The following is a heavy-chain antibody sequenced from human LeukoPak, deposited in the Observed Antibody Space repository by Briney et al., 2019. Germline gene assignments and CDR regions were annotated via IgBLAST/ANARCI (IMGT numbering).Heavy chain of an antibody. CDR1: GFSASSHW. D-gene: IGHD2-21*02. V-gene: IGHV3-74*01. J-gene: IGHJ3*02. Sequence: GGSLRLSCAASGFSASSHWMHWVRQAPGKGLVWVSRINRDGSSISYAGSVQGRFTISRDNGKNTVDLQINSLRVDDTAVYFCAGEARRGVYCYDAFDIWGQGTLVSVSS. CDR3: AGEARRGVYCYDAFDI. CDR2: INRDGSSI.